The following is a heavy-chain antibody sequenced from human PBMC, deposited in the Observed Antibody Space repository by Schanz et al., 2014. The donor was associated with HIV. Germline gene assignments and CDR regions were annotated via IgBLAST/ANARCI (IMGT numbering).Heavy chain of an antibody. Sequence: EVQLVESGGGLVQPGRSLRLSCAASGFHFDDYAMYWVRQSPGKGLEWVSGISWSSNNIGYVDSVKGRFTISRDTAKNSLFLQMNSLRAEDTALYYCARGRSGRGALFVGMDVWGQGTLVTVSS. V-gene: IGHV3-9*01. D-gene: IGHD6-19*01. CDR3: ARGRSGRGALFVGMDV. J-gene: IGHJ4*02. CDR2: ISWSSNNI. CDR1: GFHFDDYA.